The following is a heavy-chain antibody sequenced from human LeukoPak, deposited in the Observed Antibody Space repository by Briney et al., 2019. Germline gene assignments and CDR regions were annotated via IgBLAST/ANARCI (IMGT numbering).Heavy chain of an antibody. Sequence: ASVKVSCKASGHTFTGYYMHWVRQAPGQGLEWMGWINPNSGGTNYAQKFQGRVTMTRDTSISTAYMELSRLRPDDTAVYYCARERRYGFWSGSHYWGQGTLVTVSS. CDR1: GHTFTGYY. J-gene: IGHJ4*02. CDR3: ARERRYGFWSGSHY. D-gene: IGHD3-3*01. V-gene: IGHV1-2*02. CDR2: INPNSGGT.